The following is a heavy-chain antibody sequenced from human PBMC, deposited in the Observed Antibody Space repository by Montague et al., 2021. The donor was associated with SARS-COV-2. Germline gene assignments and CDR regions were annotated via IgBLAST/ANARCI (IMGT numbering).Heavy chain of an antibody. D-gene: IGHD3-22*01. CDR3: ARTSDRSNFDRTGYYGAFDV. CDR1: GATISSDY. CDR2: MSYSGSA. V-gene: IGHV4-59*01. J-gene: IGHJ3*01. Sequence: SETLSLTCTVSGATISSDYWSWIRQSPGKGLEWMGYMSYSGSATYNPSLESRVAISRDTSKNQFSLTLIPATAADMAIYYCARTSDRSNFDRTGYYGAFDVWGQGTTVIVSS.